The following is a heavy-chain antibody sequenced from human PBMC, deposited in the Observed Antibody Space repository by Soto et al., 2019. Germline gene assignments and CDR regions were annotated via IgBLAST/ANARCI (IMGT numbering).Heavy chain of an antibody. D-gene: IGHD3-3*01. CDR2: ISYDGGDK. CDR3: AVDSLANLDY. V-gene: IGHV3-30-3*01. J-gene: IGHJ4*02. Sequence: QVQLVESGGGVVQPGRSLRLSCAASGLTFSSYAMHWVRQAPDKGLEWVAVISYDGGDKYYADYVKGRFTISRDNSKNTLYLQVNSLRAEDTAVYYCAVDSLANLDYWGQGTLVTVSS. CDR1: GLTFSSYA.